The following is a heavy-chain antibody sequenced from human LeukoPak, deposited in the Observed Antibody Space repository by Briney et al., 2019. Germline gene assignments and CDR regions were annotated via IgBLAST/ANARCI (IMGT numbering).Heavy chain of an antibody. Sequence: GGSLRLSCAASGFTFSSYGMHWVRQAPDKGQELVAFIRYDGSNKYYADSVKGRFTISRANSKNTLYLQMNSLRAEDTAVYYCAKDLSDDFWSGYYFDYWGQGTLVTVSS. CDR3: AKDLSDDFWSGYYFDY. CDR1: GFTFSSYG. J-gene: IGHJ4*02. V-gene: IGHV3-30*02. D-gene: IGHD3-3*01. CDR2: IRYDGSNK.